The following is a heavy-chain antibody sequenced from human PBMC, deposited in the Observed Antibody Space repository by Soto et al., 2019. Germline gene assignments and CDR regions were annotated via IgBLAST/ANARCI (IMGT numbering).Heavy chain of an antibody. J-gene: IGHJ6*02. CDR1: GFTFSSYN. V-gene: IGHV3-48*01. CDR3: AREIVTAYCMDV. Sequence: GGSLRLSCAASGFTFSSYNMNWVRQAPGKGLEWVSYISRTTSIIYYADSVKGRFTISRDNAKNSLYLQMNSLRAEDTAVYYCAREIVTAYCMDVWGPGTTVTVSS. D-gene: IGHD3-16*02. CDR2: ISRTTSII.